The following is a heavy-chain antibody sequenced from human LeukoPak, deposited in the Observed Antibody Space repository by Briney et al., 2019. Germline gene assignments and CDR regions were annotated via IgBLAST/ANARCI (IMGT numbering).Heavy chain of an antibody. CDR1: GFTFSNYG. Sequence: GGSLRLSCAASGFTFSNYGMNWVRQAPGKGLEWVAVISYDGSNKYYADSVKGRFTISRDNSKNTLYLQMNSLRAEDTAVYYCARITSGGWIFDYWGQGTLVTVSS. CDR3: ARITSGGWIFDY. V-gene: IGHV3-30*03. CDR2: ISYDGSNK. J-gene: IGHJ4*02. D-gene: IGHD6-19*01.